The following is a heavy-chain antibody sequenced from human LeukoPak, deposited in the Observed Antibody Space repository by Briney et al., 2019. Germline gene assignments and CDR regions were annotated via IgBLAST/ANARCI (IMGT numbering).Heavy chain of an antibody. V-gene: IGHV1-2*02. D-gene: IGHD2-15*01. Sequence: ASVKVSCKASGYTFTGHYMHWVRQAPGQGLEWMGWINPNSGDTNYAQKFQGRVTMTRDTSISTAYMDLSRLRSDDTAVYYSARGTEYCSGGSCYSPENYYMDVWGKGTTVTVSS. CDR3: ARGTEYCSGGSCYSPENYYMDV. CDR1: GYTFTGHY. CDR2: INPNSGDT. J-gene: IGHJ6*03.